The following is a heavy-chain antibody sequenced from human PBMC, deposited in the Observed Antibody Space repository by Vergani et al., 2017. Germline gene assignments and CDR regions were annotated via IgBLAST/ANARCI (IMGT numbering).Heavy chain of an antibody. CDR3: ARHQRDSSWYDY. Sequence: QVQLVQSGAEVKKPGSSVKVSCKASGGTFSSYTISWVRQAPGQGLEWMGRIIPILGIANYAQKFQGRVTITADKSTSTAYMELSSLRSEDTAVYYCARHQRDSSWYDYWGQGTLVTVSS. J-gene: IGHJ4*02. V-gene: IGHV1-69*02. CDR1: GGTFSSYT. CDR2: IIPILGIA. D-gene: IGHD6-13*01.